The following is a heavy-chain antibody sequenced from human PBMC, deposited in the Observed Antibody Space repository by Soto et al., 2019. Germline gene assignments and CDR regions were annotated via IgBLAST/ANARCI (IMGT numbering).Heavy chain of an antibody. CDR1: GFTFSSSW. CDR3: ARSVWPGYFDY. J-gene: IGHJ4*02. D-gene: IGHD2-8*01. Sequence: HPGGSLRLSCAASGFTFSSSWMSWVRQAPGKGLEWVANIKQDGSEKYYVDSVKGRFTISRDNAKNSLYLQMDSLRAEDTAVYYCARSVWPGYFDYWGQGTLVTVS. V-gene: IGHV3-7*01. CDR2: IKQDGSEK.